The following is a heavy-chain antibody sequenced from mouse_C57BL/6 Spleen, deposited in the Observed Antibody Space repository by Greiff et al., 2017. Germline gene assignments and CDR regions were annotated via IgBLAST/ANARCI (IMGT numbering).Heavy chain of an antibody. CDR2: INPSSGYT. Sequence: VQLQQSGAELARPGASVKMSCKASGYTFTSYTMHWVKQRPGQGLEWIGYINPSSGYTKYNQKFKDKATLTADKSSSTAYMQLSSLTSDDSAVYYCARNGNYDAMDYWGQGTSVTVSS. V-gene: IGHV1-4*01. CDR1: GYTFTSYT. CDR3: ARNGNYDAMDY. D-gene: IGHD1-1*01. J-gene: IGHJ4*01.